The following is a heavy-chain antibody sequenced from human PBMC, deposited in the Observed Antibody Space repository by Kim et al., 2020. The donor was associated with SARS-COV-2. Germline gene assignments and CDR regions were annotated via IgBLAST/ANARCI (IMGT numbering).Heavy chain of an antibody. J-gene: IGHJ4*02. CDR3: ARHMSYYYDSSGSPSDY. CDR2: IYYSGST. Sequence: SETLSLTCTVSGGSISSSSYYWGWIRQPPGKGLEWIGSIYYSGSTYYNPSLKSRVTITVDTSKNQFSLKMSSVTAADTAVYYCARHMSYYYDSSGSPSDYWGKGTLVTVSS. D-gene: IGHD3-22*01. V-gene: IGHV4-39*01. CDR1: GGSISSSSYY.